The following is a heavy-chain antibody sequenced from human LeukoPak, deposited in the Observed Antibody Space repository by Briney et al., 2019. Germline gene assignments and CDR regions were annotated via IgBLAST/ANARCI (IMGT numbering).Heavy chain of an antibody. CDR3: ARAGYYDSSGYYSFDY. D-gene: IGHD3-22*01. J-gene: IGHJ4*02. V-gene: IGHV4-4*07. Sequence: SETLSLTCTVPGGSISSYYWSWIRQPAGKGLEWIGRIYTSGSTNYNPSLKSRVTMSVDTSKNQFSLKLSSVTAADTAVYYCARAGYYDSSGYYSFDYWGQGTLVTVSS. CDR2: IYTSGST. CDR1: GGSISSYY.